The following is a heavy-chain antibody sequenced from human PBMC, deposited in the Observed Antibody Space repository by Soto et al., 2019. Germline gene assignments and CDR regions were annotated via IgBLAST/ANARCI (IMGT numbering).Heavy chain of an antibody. D-gene: IGHD3-16*01. V-gene: IGHV4-34*01. CDR2: INDSGNT. J-gene: IGHJ4*02. Sequence: LSLTCAVSGGSFRGYFWSWIRQSPAKGLEWIGEINDSGNTYYNPSFKSRLTISVDTSTSQISLRLTSVTAADSAVYYCQGGDFWGQGTRVTVSS. CDR3: QGGDF. CDR1: GGSFRGYF.